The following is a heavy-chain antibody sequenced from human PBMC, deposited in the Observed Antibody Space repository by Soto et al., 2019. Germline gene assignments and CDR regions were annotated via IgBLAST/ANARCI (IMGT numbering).Heavy chain of an antibody. V-gene: IGHV1-69*01. CDR3: ARGVVVVAASQLGWFDP. Sequence: QVQLVQSGAEVKKSGSSVKVSCKASGGTFSSYAISWVRQAPGQGLEWMGGIVPLFGTAKYAQKFQGRLTITADESTSTAYMELSSLRFEDTAVYYCARGVVVVAASQLGWFDPWGQGTLVTSPQ. CDR1: GGTFSSYA. D-gene: IGHD2-15*01. CDR2: IVPLFGTA. J-gene: IGHJ5*02.